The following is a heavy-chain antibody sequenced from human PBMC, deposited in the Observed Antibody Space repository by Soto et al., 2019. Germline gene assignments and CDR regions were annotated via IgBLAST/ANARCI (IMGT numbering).Heavy chain of an antibody. J-gene: IGHJ5*02. D-gene: IGHD3-22*01. V-gene: IGHV3-66*01. Sequence: EVQLVESGGGLVQPGGSLRLSCAASGFTVSSNYMSWVRQAPGKGLEWVSVIYSGGTTYYADSVKGRFTISRDNTKNTLYLQMNSRRAEDTAVYYCARNGDSSDYRGWFAPWGQGTLFTVSS. CDR1: GFTVSSNY. CDR2: IYSGGTT. CDR3: ARNGDSSDYRGWFAP.